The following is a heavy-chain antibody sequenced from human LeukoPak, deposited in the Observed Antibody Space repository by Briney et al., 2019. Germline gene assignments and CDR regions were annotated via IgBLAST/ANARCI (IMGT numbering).Heavy chain of an antibody. D-gene: IGHD3-22*01. CDR1: GYTLTELS. Sequence: ASVKVSCKVSGYTLTELSMHWVRQAPGKGLEWMGGFDPEDGETLYAQKFQRRVTMTEDTSTHTAHIDLSSRRSDDTAVFFCATVVITTFNFDYWGQGTLVSVSS. CDR2: FDPEDGET. CDR3: ATVVITTFNFDY. J-gene: IGHJ4*02. V-gene: IGHV1-24*01.